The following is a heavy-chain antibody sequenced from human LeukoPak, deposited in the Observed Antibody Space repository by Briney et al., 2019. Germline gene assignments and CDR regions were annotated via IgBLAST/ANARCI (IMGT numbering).Heavy chain of an antibody. D-gene: IGHD5-12*01. V-gene: IGHV3-21*01. Sequence: GGSPRLSCEASGFTFRSYAMTWVRQAPGKGLEWVSSISSSSSYIYYADSVKGRFTISRDNAKNSLYLQMNSLRAEDTAVYYCARDRSSGYDDAFDIWGQGTMVTVSS. CDR1: GFTFRSYA. J-gene: IGHJ3*02. CDR3: ARDRSSGYDDAFDI. CDR2: ISSSSSYI.